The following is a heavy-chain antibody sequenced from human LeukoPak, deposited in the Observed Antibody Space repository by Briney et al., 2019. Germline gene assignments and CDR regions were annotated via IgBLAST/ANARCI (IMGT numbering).Heavy chain of an antibody. Sequence: SQTLSLTCAISGDSVSSRSAAWNWIRQSPPRGLEWLGRTYYRSKWYNDYAVSVKSRITINPDTSKNQFSLQLNSVTPEDTAVYYCARDSDYYSSGTYYRVGFDPWGQGTLVTVSS. D-gene: IGHD3-10*01. CDR3: ARDSDYYSSGTYYRVGFDP. V-gene: IGHV6-1*01. CDR1: GDSVSSRSAA. CDR2: TYYRSKWYN. J-gene: IGHJ5*02.